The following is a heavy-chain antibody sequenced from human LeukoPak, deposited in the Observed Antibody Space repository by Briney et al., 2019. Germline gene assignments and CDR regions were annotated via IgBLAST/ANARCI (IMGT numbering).Heavy chain of an antibody. CDR2: TSHTGTI. CDR1: GYSISSGYS. D-gene: IGHD2-2*01. V-gene: IGHV4-38-2*01. J-gene: IGHJ5*02. Sequence: SETLSLTCAVSGYSISSGYSWGWIRQPPGKGLEWVGTTSHTGTIYYNPSLKSRVAISPDTSKNQFSLKLSSVTAADTAVYYCARFGTTSGRGFDPWGQGTLVTVSS. CDR3: ARFGTTSGRGFDP.